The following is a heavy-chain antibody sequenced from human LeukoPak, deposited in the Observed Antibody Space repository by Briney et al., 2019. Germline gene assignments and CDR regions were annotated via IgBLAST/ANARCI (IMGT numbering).Heavy chain of an antibody. CDR2: TSSNGGST. J-gene: IGHJ4*02. V-gene: IGHV3-64D*08. Sequence: GGSLRLSCSASGFTFSDHAMHWVRQAPGKGLEYVSGTSSNGGSTYYTDSLKGRFTISRDNSQNTLFLQMSSLSVDDTAVYYCVKDSGALGYCSGGRCPYFDHWGQGTLVTVSS. D-gene: IGHD2-15*01. CDR1: GFTFSDHA. CDR3: VKDSGALGYCSGGRCPYFDH.